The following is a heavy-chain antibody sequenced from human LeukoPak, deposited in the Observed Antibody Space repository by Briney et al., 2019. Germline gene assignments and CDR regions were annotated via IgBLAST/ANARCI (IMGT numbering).Heavy chain of an antibody. CDR1: GFTVSSNY. J-gene: IGHJ4*02. D-gene: IGHD3-22*01. V-gene: IGHV3-53*01. Sequence: GGSLRLSCAASGFTVSSNYMTWVRQAPGKGLEWVSVIYSGGSTYYADSVKGRFTISRDNSKNTLYLQMDSLRAEDTAAYYCAKVVGYYDSSGYFFDYWGQGTLVTVSS. CDR2: IYSGGST. CDR3: AKVVGYYDSSGYFFDY.